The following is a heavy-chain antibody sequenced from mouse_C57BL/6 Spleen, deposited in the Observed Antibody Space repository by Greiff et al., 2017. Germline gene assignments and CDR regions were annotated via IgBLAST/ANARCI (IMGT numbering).Heavy chain of an antibody. Sequence: QVQLQQPGAELVMPGASVKLSCKASGYTFTSYWMPWVKQRPGQGLEWIGEIDPSDSYTNYNQKFKGKYTLTIDKSSSTAYLQLSSLTSEDSAVYYCARSNDYDGPWFAYWGQGTLVTVSA. CDR1: GYTFTSYW. CDR3: ARSNDYDGPWFAY. CDR2: IDPSDSYT. J-gene: IGHJ3*01. V-gene: IGHV1-69*01. D-gene: IGHD2-4*01.